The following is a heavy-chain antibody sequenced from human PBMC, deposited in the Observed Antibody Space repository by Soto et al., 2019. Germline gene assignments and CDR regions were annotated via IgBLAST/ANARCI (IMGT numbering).Heavy chain of an antibody. J-gene: IGHJ6*02. CDR1: GGSFSGYY. V-gene: IGHV4-34*01. CDR2: INHSGST. CDR3: ARLRSRDYYDSSGYYPTYYYYGMDV. D-gene: IGHD3-22*01. Sequence: SETLSLTCAVYGGSFSGYYWSWIRQPPGKGLEWIGEINHSGSTNYNPSLKSRVTIPVDTSKNQFSLKLSSVTAADTAVYYCARLRSRDYYDSSGYYPTYYYYGMDVWGQGTTVTVSS.